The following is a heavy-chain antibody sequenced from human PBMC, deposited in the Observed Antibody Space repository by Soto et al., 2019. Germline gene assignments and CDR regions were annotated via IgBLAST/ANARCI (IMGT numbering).Heavy chain of an antibody. V-gene: IGHV3-11*01. CDR1: GFTFSDYY. Sequence: QVQLVESGGGLVKPGGSLRLSCAASGFTFSDYYMSWIRQAPGKGLEWVSYISSSGSTIYYADSVKGRFTISRDNAKNSLYLQMNSLRAEDTAVYYCASYDCGGGSCYRSFGVSKRVFQHWGQGTLVTVSS. CDR2: ISSSGSTI. D-gene: IGHD2-15*01. CDR3: ASYDCGGGSCYRSFGVSKRVFQH. J-gene: IGHJ1*01.